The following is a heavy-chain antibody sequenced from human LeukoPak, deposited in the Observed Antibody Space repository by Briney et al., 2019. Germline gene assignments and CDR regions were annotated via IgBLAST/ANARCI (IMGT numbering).Heavy chain of an antibody. CDR2: ISYDGSNK. V-gene: IGHV3-30-3*01. J-gene: IGHJ4*02. Sequence: PGGSLRLSCAASGFTFSNYWMTWVRQAPGKGLEWVAVISYDGSNKYYADSVKGRFTISRDNSKNTLYLQMNSLRAEDTAVYYCATLAAAGTLDYWGQGTLVTVSS. D-gene: IGHD6-13*01. CDR1: GFTFSNYW. CDR3: ATLAAAGTLDY.